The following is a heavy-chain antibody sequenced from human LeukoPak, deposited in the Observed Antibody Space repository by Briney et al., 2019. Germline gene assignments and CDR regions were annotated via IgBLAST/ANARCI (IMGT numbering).Heavy chain of an antibody. D-gene: IGHD3-22*01. Sequence: ASVKVSCKASGYTFTSYGISWVRQAPGQGPEWVGWISGYDGDTNYAQKFQGRVAMTTETSTSTAYMELTSLRSDDTAVYYCVRDGRDSTAYSLHWGQGTLVTVSS. CDR3: VRDGRDSTAYSLH. J-gene: IGHJ4*02. CDR2: ISGYDGDT. V-gene: IGHV1-18*01. CDR1: GYTFTSYG.